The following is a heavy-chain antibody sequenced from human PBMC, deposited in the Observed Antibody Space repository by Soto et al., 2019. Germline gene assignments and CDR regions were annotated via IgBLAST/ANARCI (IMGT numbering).Heavy chain of an antibody. Sequence: QVQLQESGPGLVKPSQTLSLTCTVSGGSISSGDYYWSWIRQPPGKGLEWIGYIYYSGSTYYNPSPKSRVTISVATSKNQFSLKLSSVTAADPAVYYCARERPDGSRLDPWGQGTLVTVSS. V-gene: IGHV4-30-4*01. CDR3: ARERPDGSRLDP. D-gene: IGHD6-13*01. J-gene: IGHJ5*02. CDR1: GGSISSGDYY. CDR2: IYYSGST.